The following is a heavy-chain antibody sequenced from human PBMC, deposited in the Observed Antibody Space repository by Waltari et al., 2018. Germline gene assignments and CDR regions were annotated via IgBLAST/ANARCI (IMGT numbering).Heavy chain of an antibody. CDR1: GGSISSGGHY. Sequence: QVQLQESGPGLVKPSQTLSLTCTVSGGSISSGGHYWSWIRQHPGKGREWIGYIYYSGSTRYNPSLKSRVTISVDTSKNQFSLKLSSVTAADTAVYFCARVGLYSSDFDYWGQGTLVTVSS. V-gene: IGHV4-31*03. J-gene: IGHJ4*02. D-gene: IGHD6-25*01. CDR3: ARVGLYSSDFDY. CDR2: IYYSGST.